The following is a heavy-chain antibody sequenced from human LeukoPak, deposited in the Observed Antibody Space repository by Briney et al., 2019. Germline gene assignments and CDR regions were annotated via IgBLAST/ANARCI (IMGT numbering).Heavy chain of an antibody. CDR1: GGSFSGYY. CDR2: INHSGST. V-gene: IGHV4-34*01. Sequence: TSETLSLTCGVSGGSFSGYYWNWIRQPPGKGLEWIGEINHSGSTNYNPSLKSRVTMSIDTSKNQFSLKLMSVTAADTAMYYCVREEQRGFDYWGQGTLVTVSS. CDR3: VREEQRGFDY. J-gene: IGHJ4*02. D-gene: IGHD1/OR15-1a*01.